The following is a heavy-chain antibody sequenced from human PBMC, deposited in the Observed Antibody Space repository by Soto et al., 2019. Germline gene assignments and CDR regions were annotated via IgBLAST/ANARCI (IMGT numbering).Heavy chain of an antibody. CDR3: VRAGHVFDVHYYGMDL. Sequence: WSLRLSCEASGFTFNDYSMDWVRQAPEKGLEWVSSISSSDTYIYYADSVKGRFAISRDNANNVMYLQMDTLRAEDTAVYYCVRAGHVFDVHYYGMDLWGQGTTVTVSS. CDR1: GFTFNDYS. J-gene: IGHJ6*02. D-gene: IGHD3-10*01. V-gene: IGHV3-21*01. CDR2: ISSSDTYI.